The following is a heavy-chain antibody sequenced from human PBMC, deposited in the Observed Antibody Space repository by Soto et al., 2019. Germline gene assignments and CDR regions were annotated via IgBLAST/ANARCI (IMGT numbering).Heavy chain of an antibody. CDR3: ARRDRSGFSYWLDT. V-gene: IGHV4-31*03. Sequence: QVQLQESGPGLVKPSQTLSLTCTVSGGSISCGDYYWSWIRQHPGKGLEWIGTIYFRGTTYYNPSLKSRVTISIDTSKSHCSVKLGSVTAADTAVYYCARRDRSGFSYWLDTWGQGTLVTVSS. D-gene: IGHD3-22*01. CDR1: GGSISCGDYY. J-gene: IGHJ5*02. CDR2: IYFRGTT.